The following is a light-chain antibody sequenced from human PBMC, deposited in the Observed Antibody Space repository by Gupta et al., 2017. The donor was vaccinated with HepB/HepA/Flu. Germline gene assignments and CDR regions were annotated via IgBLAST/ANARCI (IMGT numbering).Light chain of an antibody. CDR2: DAA. CDR3: QQEHNLPIT. Sequence: DIQMTQSPSSLSASVGDRVTIACQASQDIRNHLNWYQQKAGKAPKLLISDAAKVEKGVPSRFSGSGSGTDFTLTITGRQPEEFANYSCQQEHNLPITFGVGTKVEI. V-gene: IGKV1-33*01. J-gene: IGKJ4*01. CDR1: QDIRNH.